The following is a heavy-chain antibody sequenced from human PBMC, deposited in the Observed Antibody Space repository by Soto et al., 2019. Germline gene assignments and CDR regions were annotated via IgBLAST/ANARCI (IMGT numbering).Heavy chain of an antibody. J-gene: IGHJ6*02. D-gene: IGHD3-16*01. CDR3: ARDYHVSGTWLGVDV. V-gene: IGHV4-31*03. Sequence: SETLSLTCNVSGGSISSGDSYWSWIRQHPGKGLEWIGYIYYRGATYYNPSLKSRVSMSVDISKNQFSLRLSSVTAADTAVYYCARDYHVSGTWLGVDVWGQGTTVTVSS. CDR1: GGSISSGDSY. CDR2: IYYRGAT.